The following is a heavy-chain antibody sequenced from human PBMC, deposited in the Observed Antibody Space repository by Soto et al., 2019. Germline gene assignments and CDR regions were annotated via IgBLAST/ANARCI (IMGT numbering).Heavy chain of an antibody. CDR1: GGSISSYY. CDR2: MHYSGST. V-gene: IGHV4-59*08. Sequence: SETLSLTCTVSGGSISSYYWSWIRQPPGKGLEWIGYMHYSGSTNYNPSLKSRVTISVDTSKNQFSLKLSSVTAADTAFYYCARLGGYYQSLDTWGQGTLVTVSS. CDR3: ARLGGYYQSLDT. D-gene: IGHD3-22*01. J-gene: IGHJ5*02.